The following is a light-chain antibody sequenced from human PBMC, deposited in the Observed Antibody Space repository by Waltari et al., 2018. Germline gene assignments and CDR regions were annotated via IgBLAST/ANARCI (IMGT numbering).Light chain of an antibody. CDR1: PSVGRT. CDR3: QKYGTRPAT. J-gene: IGKJ1*01. CDR2: DAS. V-gene: IGKV3-20*01. Sequence: EIVLTQSPASLSLSPGDRDTLSCRASPSVGRTLAWYQQRPGQAPRLLIYDASSRATGIPDRFSGSGSGTDFSLTISRLEPEDFAVYYCQKYGTRPATFGQGTKVEVK.